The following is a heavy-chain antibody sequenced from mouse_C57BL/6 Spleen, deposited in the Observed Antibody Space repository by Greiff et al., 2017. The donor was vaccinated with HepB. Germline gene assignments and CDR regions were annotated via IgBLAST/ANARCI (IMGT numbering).Heavy chain of an antibody. J-gene: IGHJ2*01. CDR2: IDPENGDT. Sequence: VQLQQSGAEFVRPGASVKLSCTASGFNIKDDYMYWVNQRPEQGLEWIGWIDPENGDTEYASNVQGKATITADTSSNTAYLQLSSLTSEDTAVYYCTTTLITTVVADYWGQGTTLTVSS. D-gene: IGHD1-1*01. CDR1: GFNIKDDY. V-gene: IGHV14-4*01. CDR3: TTTLITTVVADY.